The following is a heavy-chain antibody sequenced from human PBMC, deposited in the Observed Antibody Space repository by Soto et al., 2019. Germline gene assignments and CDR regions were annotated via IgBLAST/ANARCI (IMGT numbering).Heavy chain of an antibody. CDR2: IFHSGDT. D-gene: IGHD6-19*01. V-gene: IGHV4-4*02. CDR1: GASISNSRW. CDR3: AYSTGWYRHDV. J-gene: IGHJ3*01. Sequence: QVQLQESGPVLVKPSGTLSLTCAVSGASISNSRWWTWVRQPPGKGREWIGDIFHSGDTNYNPSSKTRVFISVDKSQNQFSLRVSSVTAADTAVYYCAYSTGWYRHDVWGQGTLVTVSS.